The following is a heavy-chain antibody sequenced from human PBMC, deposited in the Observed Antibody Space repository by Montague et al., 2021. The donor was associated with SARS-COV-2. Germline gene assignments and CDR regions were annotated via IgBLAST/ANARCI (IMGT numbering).Heavy chain of an antibody. D-gene: IGHD2-21*02. V-gene: IGHV4-34*01. CDR2: INHSGST. CDR3: ARGSWHIVVVTAIRDGYYGMDV. Sequence: SETLSLTCAVYGGSFSGYYWSWIRQPPGEGLEWIGEINHSGSTXXXPSXXXRVTISVDTSKNQFSLKLSSVTAADTAVYYCARGSWHIVVVTAIRDGYYGMDVWGQGTTVTVSS. CDR1: GGSFSGYY. J-gene: IGHJ6*02.